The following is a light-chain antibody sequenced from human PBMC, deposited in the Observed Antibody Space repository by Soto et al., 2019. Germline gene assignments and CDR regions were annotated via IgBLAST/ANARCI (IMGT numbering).Light chain of an antibody. J-gene: IGLJ1*01. CDR1: SSDVRTYNL. V-gene: IGLV2-23*02. Sequence: QSVLTQPASVSGSPGQSITISCSGTSSDVRTYNLVSWYQQYPGKAPRLVIYEVTKRPSGVSNRFSGSKSGNTASLTISGLQPEDEADYYCCSYAGSSSSIFGTGTKVTV. CDR2: EVT. CDR3: CSYAGSSSSI.